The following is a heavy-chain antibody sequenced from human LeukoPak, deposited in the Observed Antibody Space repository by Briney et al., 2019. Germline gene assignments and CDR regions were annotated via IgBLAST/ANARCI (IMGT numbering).Heavy chain of an antibody. Sequence: GGSLRLSCAASGFTFCSYAMLWVRQAPGKGLEWVAAISYDGSNKYYADSVKGRFTISRDNSKNTQYLQMNSLRAEDTAAYYCAREPVVPAANYYYYYGMDVWGQGTTVTVSS. D-gene: IGHD2-2*01. CDR1: GFTFCSYA. J-gene: IGHJ6*02. V-gene: IGHV3-30-3*01. CDR3: AREPVVPAANYYYYYGMDV. CDR2: ISYDGSNK.